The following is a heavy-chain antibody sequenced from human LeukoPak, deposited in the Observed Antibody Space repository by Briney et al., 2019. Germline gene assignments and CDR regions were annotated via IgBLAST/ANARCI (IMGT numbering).Heavy chain of an antibody. V-gene: IGHV5-10-1*01. Sequence: GAALRISCKGSGYSFTSYWTSWGRPMPGKGLGWMGRIDPSDSYTNYSPSFQGHVTISADKSISTAYLQWSSLKASDTAMYYCATRGEGATVTIVDYWGQGTLVTVSS. D-gene: IGHD4-17*01. CDR3: ATRGEGATVTIVDY. CDR2: IDPSDSYT. CDR1: GYSFTSYW. J-gene: IGHJ4*02.